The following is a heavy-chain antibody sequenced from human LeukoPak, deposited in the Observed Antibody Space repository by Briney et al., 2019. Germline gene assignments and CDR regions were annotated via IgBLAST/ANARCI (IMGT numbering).Heavy chain of an antibody. CDR1: GFTFSSYS. J-gene: IGHJ4*02. V-gene: IGHV3-21*01. CDR2: ISSSSSYI. CDR3: ARDSGCSSTSCYTGGDY. D-gene: IGHD2-2*02. Sequence: GGSLRLSCAASGFTFSSYSMNWVRQAPGKGLEWVSSISSSSSYIYYANSVKGRFTISRDNAKNSLYLQMNSLRAEDTAVYYCARDSGCSSTSCYTGGDYWGQGTLVTVSS.